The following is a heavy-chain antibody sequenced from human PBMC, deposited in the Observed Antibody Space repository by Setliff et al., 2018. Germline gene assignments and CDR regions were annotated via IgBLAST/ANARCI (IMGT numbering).Heavy chain of an antibody. CDR3: ARGPSGWSSATSRYYFYMDV. D-gene: IGHD6-19*01. V-gene: IGHV4-4*02. Sequence: SETLSLTCAVSGDSISSGNWWSWVRQPPEKGLEWIGEINHSGNTNYNPSLKSRVTISVDKSTNQFSLNLRSVTAADTAVYYCARGPSGWSSATSRYYFYMDVWGKGTTVTVSS. CDR2: INHSGNT. J-gene: IGHJ6*03. CDR1: GDSISSGNW.